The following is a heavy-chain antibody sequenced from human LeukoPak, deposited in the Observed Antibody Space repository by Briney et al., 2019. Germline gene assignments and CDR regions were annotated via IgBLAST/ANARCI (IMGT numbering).Heavy chain of an antibody. D-gene: IGHD4/OR15-4a*01. CDR2: ISGSGSYT. CDR1: GFTFSTYA. Sequence: GGSLRLSXAASGFTFSTYAMNWVRQAPGKGLEWVSVISGSGSYTYYADSVKGRFTISSDNSKNTLYLQMNSLRADDTAVYYCAKEGASSSNRYFQHWGQGTLVTVSS. J-gene: IGHJ1*01. V-gene: IGHV3-23*01. CDR3: AKEGASSSNRYFQH.